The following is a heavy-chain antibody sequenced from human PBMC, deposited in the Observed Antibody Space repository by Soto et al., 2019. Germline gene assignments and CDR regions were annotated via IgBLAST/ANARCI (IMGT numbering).Heavy chain of an antibody. Sequence: QVQLVQSGAEVKKPGASVKVSCKASGYSFSDYDINWVRQATGQGPEWMGWMNPNSGNTGYAQKFPGRVTMTRNTSINTAYMELSSLGSEDTAVYYCARDNRYNWNDEGWFDPWGQGTLVTVSS. CDR3: ARDNRYNWNDEGWFDP. D-gene: IGHD1-20*01. CDR1: GYSFSDYD. CDR2: MNPNSGNT. V-gene: IGHV1-8*01. J-gene: IGHJ5*02.